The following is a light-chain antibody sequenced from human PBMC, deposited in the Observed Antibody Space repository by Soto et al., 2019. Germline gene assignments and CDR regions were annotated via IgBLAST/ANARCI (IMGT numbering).Light chain of an antibody. CDR3: QQHYSTPYT. CDR2: WAS. Sequence: DIVMTQSPDSLAVSLGERATINCKSSQSVLYSSNNKNYLAWYQQKPGQPPKLIIYWASTRESGVPDRFSGSGSGTDFTLTISSLQAEDVAVYYCQQHYSTPYTFGQGTKLEIK. CDR1: QSVLYSSNNKNY. V-gene: IGKV4-1*01. J-gene: IGKJ2*01.